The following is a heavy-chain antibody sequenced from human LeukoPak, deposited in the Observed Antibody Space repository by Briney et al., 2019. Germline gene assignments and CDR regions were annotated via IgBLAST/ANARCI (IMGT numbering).Heavy chain of an antibody. Sequence: ASVKVSCKASGGTFSSYAISWVRQAPGQGLEWMGGIIPIFGTANYAQKFQGRVTITTDESTSTAYMELSSLRSEDTAVYYCAALVDIVLMVYASLWGQGTLVTVSS. V-gene: IGHV1-69*05. CDR2: IIPIFGTA. D-gene: IGHD2-8*01. CDR1: GGTFSSYA. J-gene: IGHJ4*02. CDR3: AALVDIVLMVYASL.